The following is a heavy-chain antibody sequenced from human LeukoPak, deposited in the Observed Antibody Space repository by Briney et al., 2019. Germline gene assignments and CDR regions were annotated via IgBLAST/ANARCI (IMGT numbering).Heavy chain of an antibody. CDR3: AKERYMVRGVSDY. CDR2: LTGGSDNS. J-gene: IGHJ4*02. Sequence: GGSLRLSCAASGFTFSSSAMTWVRQAPGKGLEWVSSLTGGSDNSEHADSVKGRFTISRDNSKNTLYLQMNSLRAEDTAVYYCAKERYMVRGVSDYWGQGTLVTVSS. D-gene: IGHD3-10*01. V-gene: IGHV3-23*01. CDR1: GFTFSSSA.